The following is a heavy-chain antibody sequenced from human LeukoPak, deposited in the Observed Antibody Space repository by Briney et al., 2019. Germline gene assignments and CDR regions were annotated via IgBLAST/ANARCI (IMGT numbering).Heavy chain of an antibody. CDR1: GFTFSSYA. V-gene: IGHV3-23*01. J-gene: IGHJ6*02. D-gene: IGHD1-7*01. CDR2: ISGSGGST. CDR3: AKDLFLDDWNLPGVHYYYGMDV. Sequence: HSGGSLRLSCAASGFTFSSYAMSWVRQAPGKGLEWVSVISGSGGSTYYADSVKGRFTISRDNSKNTLYLQMNSLRAEDTAVYFCAKDLFLDDWNLPGVHYYYGMDVWGQGTTVTVSS.